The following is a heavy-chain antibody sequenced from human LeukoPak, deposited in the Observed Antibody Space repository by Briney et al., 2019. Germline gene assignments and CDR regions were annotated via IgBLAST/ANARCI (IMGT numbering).Heavy chain of an antibody. D-gene: IGHD1-26*01. CDR3: ARVSYGHYFDY. J-gene: IGHJ4*02. V-gene: IGHV4-59*01. Sequence: SETLSLTCTVSGGSISSYYWSWIRQPPGKGLEWIGYIYYSGSTNYNPSLKSRVTISVETPKNQFSLKLSSVTAADTAVYYCARVSYGHYFDYWGQGTLVTVSS. CDR2: IYYSGST. CDR1: GGSISSYY.